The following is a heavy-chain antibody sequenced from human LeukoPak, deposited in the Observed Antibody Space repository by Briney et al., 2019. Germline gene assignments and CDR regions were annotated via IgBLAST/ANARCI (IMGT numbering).Heavy chain of an antibody. D-gene: IGHD1-1*01. V-gene: IGHV3-7*01. Sequence: GGSLRLSCAASGFTFSSYWMSWVRQAPGKGLEWVANIKQDGSAKYYVDSVKGRFTISRDNAKNSLYLQMNSLRAEDTAVYYCARDSVKNQLEPFWFDYWGQGTLVTVSS. CDR3: ARDSVKNQLEPFWFDY. CDR2: IKQDGSAK. CDR1: GFTFSSYW. J-gene: IGHJ4*02.